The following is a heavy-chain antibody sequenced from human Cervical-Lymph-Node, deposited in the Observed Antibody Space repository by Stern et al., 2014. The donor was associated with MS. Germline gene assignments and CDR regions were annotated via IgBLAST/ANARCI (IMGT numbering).Heavy chain of an antibody. V-gene: IGHV3-49*03. CDR1: GFIFRDFA. D-gene: IGHD5/OR15-5a*01. J-gene: IGHJ2*01. CDR2: IRSQAYGGTT. CDR3: TRDWWELSSLRFRYFDF. Sequence: EMQLVESGGDLVQSGRSLRLSCAASGFIFRDFAITWIRQAPGKGLEWVGFIRSQAYGGTTDYAASVQGRFSISRDDSKSIAYLQMNSLNTEDTGVYYCTRDWWELSSLRFRYFDFWGRGTLVTVSS.